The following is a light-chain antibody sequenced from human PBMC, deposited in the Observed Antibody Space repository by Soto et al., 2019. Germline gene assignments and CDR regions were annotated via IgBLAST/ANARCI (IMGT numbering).Light chain of an antibody. CDR3: QQRNNWQA. V-gene: IGKV3D-11*02. Sequence: EVVLTQSPGTLSLSPGDRATLSCRASQSVSTYFAWYQQKPGQAPRLLIYGASSRATGIPVRFSGSGSGTDFTLTISSLEPEDFAVYYCQQRNNWQAFGQGTRLEIK. J-gene: IGKJ5*01. CDR2: GAS. CDR1: QSVSTY.